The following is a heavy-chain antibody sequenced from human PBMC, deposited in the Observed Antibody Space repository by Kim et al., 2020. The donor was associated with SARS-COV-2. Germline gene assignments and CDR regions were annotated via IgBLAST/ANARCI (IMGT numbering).Heavy chain of an antibody. Sequence: ASVKVSCKASGYTFTGYYMHWVRQAPGQGLEWMGWINPNSGGTNYAQKFQGWVTMTRDTSISTAYMELSRLRSDDTAVYYCARDSVHCSSTSCYVNWFGPWGQRAMVSVAS. CDR3: ARDSVHCSSTSCYVNWFGP. J-gene: IGHJ5*02. CDR2: INPNSGGT. CDR1: GYTFTGYY. V-gene: IGHV1-2*04. D-gene: IGHD2-2*01.